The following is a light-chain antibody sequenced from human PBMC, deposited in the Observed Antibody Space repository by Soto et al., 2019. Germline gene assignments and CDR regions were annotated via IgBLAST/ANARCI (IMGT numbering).Light chain of an antibody. Sequence: DIQMTQSPSTLSASVGDRVTITCWASQSISSWLAWYQQKPGKAPNFLIYKASSLESGVPSRFSGSGSGTEFTLTISSLQPDDFATYYCQQYKSYPVTFGGGTKVEIK. J-gene: IGKJ4*01. CDR2: KAS. CDR3: QQYKSYPVT. V-gene: IGKV1-5*03. CDR1: QSISSW.